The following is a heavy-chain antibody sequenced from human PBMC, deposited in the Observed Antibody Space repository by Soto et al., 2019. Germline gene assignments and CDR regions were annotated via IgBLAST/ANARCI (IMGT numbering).Heavy chain of an antibody. CDR1: WFSLSTSGMC. D-gene: IGHD6-13*01. Sequence: SGPTLVNHTQTLTLTCTFSWFSLSTSGMCVSWIRQPPGKALEWLALIDWDDDKYYSTSLKTRLTISKDTSKNQVVLTMTNMDPVDTATYYCARISRNYYGMDVWGQGTTVTVSS. V-gene: IGHV2-70*01. J-gene: IGHJ6*02. CDR2: IDWDDDK. CDR3: ARISRNYYGMDV.